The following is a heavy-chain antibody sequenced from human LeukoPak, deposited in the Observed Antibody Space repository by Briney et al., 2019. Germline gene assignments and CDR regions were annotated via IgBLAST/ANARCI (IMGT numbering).Heavy chain of an antibody. D-gene: IGHD3-3*01. CDR1: GFTFSRYG. V-gene: IGHV3-30*02. CDR2: IRYDGSNK. J-gene: IGHJ4*02. CDR3: AKVVYDFWTHTRKPRYFDY. Sequence: PGGSLRLSCAASGFTFSRYGLHWVRQAPGKGLEWVAFIRYDGSNKYYADSVKGRFTISRDNSKNTLYLQMNSLRAEDTAVYYCAKVVYDFWTHTRKPRYFDYWGQGTLVTVSS.